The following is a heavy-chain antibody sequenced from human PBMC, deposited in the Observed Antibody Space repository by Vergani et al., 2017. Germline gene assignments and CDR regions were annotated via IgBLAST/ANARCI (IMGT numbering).Heavy chain of an antibody. V-gene: IGHV3-7*04. CDR3: ARGATANWGWFDP. CDR1: GFTFSSYW. CDR2: IKQDGSEK. D-gene: IGHD7-27*01. J-gene: IGHJ5*02. Sequence: EVQLVESGGGLVQPGGSLRLSCAASGFTFSSYWMSWVRQAPGKGLEWVANIKQDGSEKYYVDSVKGRFTISRDNAKNSLYLQMNSLRAEDTAVYYCARGATANWGWFDPWGQGTLVTVSS.